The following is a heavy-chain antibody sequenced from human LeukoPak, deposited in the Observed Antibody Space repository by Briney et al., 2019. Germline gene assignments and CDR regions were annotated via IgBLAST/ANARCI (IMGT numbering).Heavy chain of an antibody. CDR2: ISWNSGTI. D-gene: IGHD1-1*01. Sequence: GGSLRLSCAALGFTFEDNAMYWVRQVPGKGLEWVSDISWNSGTIGYADSVKGRFTSSRDNAKKSLYLQMNSLRPEDTAMYYCAKSDSAGSTYALDIWGQGTLVTVSS. V-gene: IGHV3-9*01. CDR3: AKSDSAGSTYALDI. J-gene: IGHJ3*02. CDR1: GFTFEDNA.